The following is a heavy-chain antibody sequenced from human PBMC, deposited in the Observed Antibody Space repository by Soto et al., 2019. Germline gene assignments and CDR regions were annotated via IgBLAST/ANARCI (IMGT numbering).Heavy chain of an antibody. Sequence: QVQLVQSGAEVKKPESSVKVSCKASGGTFGSFAINWVRQAPGQGLEWMGRIIPIFGTAKYAQKFLGRLTISADDATSMAYMDLSGLRSDDTAFYFCAREGRIAAAGTTWFDPWGQGTLVIVSS. CDR3: AREGRIAAAGTTWFDP. CDR1: GGTFGSFA. J-gene: IGHJ5*02. CDR2: IIPIFGTA. V-gene: IGHV1-69*01. D-gene: IGHD6-25*01.